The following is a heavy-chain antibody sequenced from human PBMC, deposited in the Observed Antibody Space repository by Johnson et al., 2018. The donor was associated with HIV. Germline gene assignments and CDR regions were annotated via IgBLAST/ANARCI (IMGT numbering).Heavy chain of an antibody. CDR2: ISFDGNLK. CDR1: GLSFSNFG. V-gene: IGHV3-30*18. J-gene: IGHJ3*02. D-gene: IGHD3-10*01. Sequence: QVQLVESGGGVVQPGKSLTLSCVGSGLSFSNFGIHWVRQAPGKGPGWLAVISFDGNLKKYADSVKGRLTISRDNAKNTLYVQMNCLRAEDTAVYYCAKSTQANILRESGPYGAFDIWGQGTMVTVSS. CDR3: AKSTQANILRESGPYGAFDI.